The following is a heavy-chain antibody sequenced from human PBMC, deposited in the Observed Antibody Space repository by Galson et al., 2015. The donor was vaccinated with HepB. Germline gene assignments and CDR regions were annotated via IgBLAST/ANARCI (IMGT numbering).Heavy chain of an antibody. D-gene: IGHD3-3*01. CDR3: AAEGAQSGYDY. J-gene: IGHJ4*02. V-gene: IGHV1-58*01. CDR1: GFTFTSSA. Sequence: SVKVSCKASGFTFTSSAVQWVRQARGQRLEWIGWIVVGSGNTNYAQKFQERVTITRDMSTSTAYMELSSLRSEDTAVYCCAAEGAQSGYDYWGQGTLVTVSS. CDR2: IVVGSGNT.